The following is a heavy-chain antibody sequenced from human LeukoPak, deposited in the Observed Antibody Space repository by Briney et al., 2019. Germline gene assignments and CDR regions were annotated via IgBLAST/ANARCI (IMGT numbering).Heavy chain of an antibody. CDR3: ARDSPLGYCSSTSCYPHWFDP. D-gene: IGHD2-2*01. J-gene: IGHJ5*02. Sequence: ASVKVSCKASGYTFTSYGISWVRQAPGQGLEWMGWISAYNGNTNYAQKLQGRVTMTTDTSTSTAYMELRSLRSDDTAVYYCARDSPLGYCSSTSCYPHWFDPWGQGTLATVSS. CDR1: GYTFTSYG. V-gene: IGHV1-18*04. CDR2: ISAYNGNT.